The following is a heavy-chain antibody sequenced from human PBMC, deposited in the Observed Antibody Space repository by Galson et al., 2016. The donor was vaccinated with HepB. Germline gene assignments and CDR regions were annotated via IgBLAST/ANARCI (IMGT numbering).Heavy chain of an antibody. J-gene: IGHJ4*02. D-gene: IGHD2-21*02. CDR2: INQDGSVK. CDR3: ARVSEYCDGDCLWG. V-gene: IGHV3-7*01. Sequence: SLRLSCAASGFTFSNYWMIWVRQAPGEGLEWVANINQDGSVKHYGDSVKGRFTISRDNAKNSLYLQMNSLRAEDTAVYYCARVSEYCDGDCLWGWGQGNVVTVSS. CDR1: GFTFSNYW.